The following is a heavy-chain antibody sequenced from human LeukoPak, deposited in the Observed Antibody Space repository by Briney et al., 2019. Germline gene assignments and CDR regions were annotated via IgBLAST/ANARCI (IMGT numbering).Heavy chain of an antibody. Sequence: PSETLSLTCTVSGGSIRSYYWSWIRQPPGKGLEWIGYIYFSGSTNYNPSLRSRVTISVDTSKNQFSLKLRSVTAADTAVYSCARALNFDYWGQGTLVTVSS. CDR2: IYFSGST. J-gene: IGHJ4*02. V-gene: IGHV4-59*01. CDR3: ARALNFDY. CDR1: GGSIRSYY.